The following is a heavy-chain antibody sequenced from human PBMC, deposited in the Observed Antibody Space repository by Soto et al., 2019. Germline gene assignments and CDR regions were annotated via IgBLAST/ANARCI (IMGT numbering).Heavy chain of an antibody. CDR3: ARRYVASFDY. Sequence: QVQLQESGPGLVKPSETLSLTCTVSGGSISSYYWSWIRQPPGKGLEWIGYIYYSGSTNYNPSPKSRVTISVDTSKNQFSLKLRSVTAADTAVYYCARRYVASFDYWGQGTLVTVSS. CDR1: GGSISSYY. V-gene: IGHV4-59*01. D-gene: IGHD3-16*01. CDR2: IYYSGST. J-gene: IGHJ4*02.